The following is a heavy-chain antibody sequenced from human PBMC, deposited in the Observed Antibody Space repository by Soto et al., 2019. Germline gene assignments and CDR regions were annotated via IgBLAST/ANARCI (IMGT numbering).Heavy chain of an antibody. J-gene: IGHJ4*02. V-gene: IGHV4-59*01. Sequence: QLQLQESGPRLVKPSETLSLTCTVSGGSISGFSWSWVRQPPGKALEWIGHISYIGSTNYNPSLKSRVTISVDTSKNQFSLKLSSVTAADSAVYYCTRVARFGIKQWLTYLGPGTLVTVSS. CDR2: ISYIGST. D-gene: IGHD6-19*01. CDR3: TRVARFGIKQWLTY. CDR1: GGSISGFS.